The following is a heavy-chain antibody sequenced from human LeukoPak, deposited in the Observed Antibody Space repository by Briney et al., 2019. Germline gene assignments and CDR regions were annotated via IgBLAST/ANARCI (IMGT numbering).Heavy chain of an antibody. Sequence: SEILSLTCAVYGGSFSGYYWSWIRQPPGKGLEWIGSIYYSGSTYYNPSLKSRVTISVDTSKNQFSLKLSSVTAADTAVYYCARHPSGYDSSGYYSDYFDYWGQGTLVTVSS. CDR2: IYYSGST. D-gene: IGHD3-22*01. CDR1: GGSFSGYY. V-gene: IGHV4-34*01. CDR3: ARHPSGYDSSGYYSDYFDY. J-gene: IGHJ4*02.